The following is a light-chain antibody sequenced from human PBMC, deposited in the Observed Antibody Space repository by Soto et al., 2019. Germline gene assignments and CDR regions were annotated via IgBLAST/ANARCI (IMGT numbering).Light chain of an antibody. CDR1: SSDVGAYNF. V-gene: IGLV2-14*01. J-gene: IGLJ2*01. CDR3: SSYTTNKTLL. CDR2: EVS. Sequence: QSVLTQPASVSGSPGQSITISCTGTSSDVGAYNFVSWYQQHPGKAPKLIFYEVSNRPPGLSDRFSGSKSGTTASLTISGLQAEDEADYFCSSYTTNKTLLFGGGTKLTVL.